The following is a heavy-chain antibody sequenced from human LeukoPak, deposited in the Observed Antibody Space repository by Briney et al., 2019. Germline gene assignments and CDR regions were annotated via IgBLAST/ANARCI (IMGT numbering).Heavy chain of an antibody. CDR1: GGSISSYY. D-gene: IGHD2-2*01. CDR3: ARVVPAAQRMYYYYGMDV. J-gene: IGHJ6*02. CDR2: IYYSGST. V-gene: IGHV4-59*01. Sequence: PSETLSLTCTVSGGSISSYYWSWIRQPPGKGLEWIGCIYYSGSTNYNPSLKSRVTISVDTSKNQFSLKLSSVTAADTVVYYCARVVPAAQRMYYYYGMDVWGQGTTVTVSS.